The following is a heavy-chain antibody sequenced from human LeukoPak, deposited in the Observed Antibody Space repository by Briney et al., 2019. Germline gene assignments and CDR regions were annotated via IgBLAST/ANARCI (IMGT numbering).Heavy chain of an antibody. D-gene: IGHD3-10*01. CDR3: ASSYGSGSYYKDGDY. V-gene: IGHV5-10-1*01. CDR1: GYSFTSYW. J-gene: IGHJ4*02. Sequence: GESLTICCKGSGYSFTSYWISCVRQMHGKGLEWVGRIDPRDYSTNYSPSFQGHVTISADKSISTAYLQWSSLKASDTAMYYCASSYGSGSYYKDGDYWGQGTLVTVSS. CDR2: IDPRDYST.